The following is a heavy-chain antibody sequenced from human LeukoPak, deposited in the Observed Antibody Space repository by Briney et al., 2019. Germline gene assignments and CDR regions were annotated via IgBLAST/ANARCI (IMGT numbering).Heavy chain of an antibody. CDR3: ARDGAPYCSSTSCYWGFGY. CDR2: IKQDGSEK. V-gene: IGHV3-7*01. D-gene: IGHD2-2*01. Sequence: PGGSLRLSCAASGFTFSSYWMSWVRQAPGKGLEWVANIKQDGSEKYYVDSVKGRFTISRDNAKNSLYLQMNSLRAEDTAVYYCARDGAPYCSSTSCYWGFGYWGQGTLVTVSS. CDR1: GFTFSSYW. J-gene: IGHJ4*02.